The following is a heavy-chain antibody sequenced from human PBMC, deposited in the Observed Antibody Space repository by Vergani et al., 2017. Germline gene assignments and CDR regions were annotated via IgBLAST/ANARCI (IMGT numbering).Heavy chain of an antibody. CDR3: ARDSTGIVVPAAIPDY. J-gene: IGHJ4*02. CDR2: ISSSSSYI. Sequence: EVQLVESGGGLVKPGGSLRLSCAASGFTFSSYSMNWVRQAPGKGLEWVSSISSSSSYIYHADSVKGRFTISRDNAKNSLYLQMNSLRAEDTAVYYYARDSTGIVVPAAIPDYWGQGTLVTVSS. V-gene: IGHV3-21*01. CDR1: GFTFSSYS. D-gene: IGHD2-2*01.